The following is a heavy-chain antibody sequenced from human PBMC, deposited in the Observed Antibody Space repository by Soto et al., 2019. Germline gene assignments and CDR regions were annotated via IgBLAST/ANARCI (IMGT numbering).Heavy chain of an antibody. D-gene: IGHD3-9*01. V-gene: IGHV3-23*01. CDR1: GFTFSSYS. Sequence: GGALRPSCAASGFTFSSYSLSWVRQAPGKGLEWVSAISGSGGSTYYADSVKGRFTISRDNSKNTLYLQMNSLRAEDTAVYYCAKVPHYDILTGYDYWGQGTLVTVSS. J-gene: IGHJ4*02. CDR2: ISGSGGST. CDR3: AKVPHYDILTGYDY.